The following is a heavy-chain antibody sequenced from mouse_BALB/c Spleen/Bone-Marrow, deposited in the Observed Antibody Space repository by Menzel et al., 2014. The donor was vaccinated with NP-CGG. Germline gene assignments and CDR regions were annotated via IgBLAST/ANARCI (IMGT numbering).Heavy chain of an antibody. J-gene: IGHJ4*01. D-gene: IGHD2-3*01. CDR3: ARERDGYFRDAMDY. CDR2: INSNGGST. Sequence: VQLQQSGGGLVQPGGSLKLSCAASGFTFSSYGMSWVRQTPGKRLELVATINSNGGSTYYPDSVKGRFTISRDNAKNTLYLQMSSLKSEDTAMYYCARERDGYFRDAMDYWGQGTSVTVSS. CDR1: GFTFSSYG. V-gene: IGHV5-6-3*01.